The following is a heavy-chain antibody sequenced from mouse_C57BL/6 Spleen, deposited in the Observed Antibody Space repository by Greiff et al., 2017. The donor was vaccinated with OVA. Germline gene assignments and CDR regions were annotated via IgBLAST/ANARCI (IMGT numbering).Heavy chain of an antibody. CDR2: INPNNGGT. J-gene: IGHJ2*01. V-gene: IGHV1-18*01. Sequence: VQLQQSGPELVKPGASVKLSCKASGYTFTDYNMDWVKQSPGKSLEWIGDINPNNGGTIYNQKFKGKATLTVDKSSSTAYLELRSLTSEDTAVYYCARSKYGSTFYFAYWGQGTPLTVSS. CDR3: ARSKYGSTFYFAY. D-gene: IGHD1-1*01. CDR1: GYTFTDYN.